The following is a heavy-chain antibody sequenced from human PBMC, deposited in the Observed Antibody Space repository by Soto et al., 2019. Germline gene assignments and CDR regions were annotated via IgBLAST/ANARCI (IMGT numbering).Heavy chain of an antibody. D-gene: IGHD3-16*01. J-gene: IGHJ3*02. CDR2: IYYSGST. CDR1: GGSISSGDYY. V-gene: IGHV4-30-4*01. Sequence: SETLSLTCTVSGGSISSGDYYWSWIRQPPGKGLEWIGYIYYSGSTYYNPSLKSRVTISVDTSKNQFSLKLSSVTAADTAVYYCASPSDGYDDAFDIWGQGTMVIVSS. CDR3: ASPSDGYDDAFDI.